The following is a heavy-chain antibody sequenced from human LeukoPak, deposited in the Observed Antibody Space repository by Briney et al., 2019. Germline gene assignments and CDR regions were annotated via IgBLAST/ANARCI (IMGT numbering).Heavy chain of an antibody. Sequence: PSETLSLTCTVSGGSISSSSYYWGWIRQPPVKGLEWIGSIYYSGSTYYNPSLKSRVTISVDPSKNQFSLKLSSVTAADTAVYYCARVPGVHNWFDPWGQGTLVTVSS. CDR3: ARVPGVHNWFDP. J-gene: IGHJ5*02. CDR1: GGSISSSSYY. CDR2: IYYSGST. D-gene: IGHD3-10*01. V-gene: IGHV4-39*07.